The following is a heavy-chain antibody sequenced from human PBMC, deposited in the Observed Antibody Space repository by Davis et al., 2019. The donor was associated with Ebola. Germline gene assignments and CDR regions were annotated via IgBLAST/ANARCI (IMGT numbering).Heavy chain of an antibody. Sequence: MPSETLSLTCAVSGGPISSGGYSWSWIRQPPGKGLEWIGYIYHSGSTYYNPSLKSRVTISVDRSKNQFSLKLSSVTAADTAVYYCARIKYCSGGSCLGYWFDPWGQGTLVTVSS. D-gene: IGHD2-15*01. V-gene: IGHV4-30-2*01. CDR1: GGPISSGGYS. CDR2: IYHSGST. CDR3: ARIKYCSGGSCLGYWFDP. J-gene: IGHJ5*02.